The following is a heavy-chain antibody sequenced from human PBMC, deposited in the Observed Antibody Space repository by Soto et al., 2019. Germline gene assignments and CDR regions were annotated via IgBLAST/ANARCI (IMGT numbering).Heavy chain of an antibody. CDR3: ARAQPTSYYYDSSGYYY. J-gene: IGHJ4*02. D-gene: IGHD3-22*01. CDR1: GYTFTGYY. Sequence: GASVKVSCKASGYTFTGYYMHWVRQTPGQGLEWMGWINPNSGGTNYAQKFQGWVTMTRDTSISTAYMELSRLTSDDTAVYYCARAQPTSYYYDSSGYYYWGQGTLVTVSS. CDR2: INPNSGGT. V-gene: IGHV1-2*04.